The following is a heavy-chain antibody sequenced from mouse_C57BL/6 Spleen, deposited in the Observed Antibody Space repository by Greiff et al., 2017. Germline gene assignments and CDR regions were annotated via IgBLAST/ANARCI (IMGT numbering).Heavy chain of an antibody. CDR2: IDPSDSYT. CDR3: ARSIYSPWYCDV. D-gene: IGHD2-1*01. CDR1: GYTFTSYW. V-gene: IGHV1-50*01. Sequence: QVQLQQPGAELVKPGASVKLSCKASGYTFTSYWMQWVKQRPGQGLEWIGEIDPSDSYTNYNQKFKGKAPLTVDTSSSTAYMQLSSLTSEDSAVYYCARSIYSPWYCDVWGTGTTVTVAS. J-gene: IGHJ1*03.